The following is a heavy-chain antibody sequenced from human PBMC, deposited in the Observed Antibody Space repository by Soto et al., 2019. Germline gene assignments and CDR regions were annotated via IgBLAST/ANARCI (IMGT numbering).Heavy chain of an antibody. CDR3: AIGYGSSWNTGGYTWFDF. V-gene: IGHV4-59*01. Sequence: SETLSLTCSVSGGSISRYYWSLIRQPPGKGLEWIGYAYYRGDTGYNPPLKSRVTMAVDTSKTQVSLKLSYVTAADTAVYYCAIGYGSSWNTGGYTWFDFWGQGTPVTVS. J-gene: IGHJ5*01. D-gene: IGHD6-13*01. CDR1: GGSISRYY. CDR2: AYYRGDT.